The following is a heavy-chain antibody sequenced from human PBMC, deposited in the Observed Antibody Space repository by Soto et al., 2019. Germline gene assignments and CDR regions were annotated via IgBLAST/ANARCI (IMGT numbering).Heavy chain of an antibody. CDR2: IIPILGIA. J-gene: IGHJ4*02. CDR3: ARGPLAVAGTVGVV. V-gene: IGHV1-69*02. Sequence: QVQLVQSGAEVKKPGSSVKVSCKASGGTFSSYTISWVRQAPGQGLEWMGRIIPILGIANYAQKFQGRVTITADKSTITAYMELSRLRSEDTAVYYCARGPLAVAGTVGVVWGQGTLVTVSS. CDR1: GGTFSSYT. D-gene: IGHD6-19*01.